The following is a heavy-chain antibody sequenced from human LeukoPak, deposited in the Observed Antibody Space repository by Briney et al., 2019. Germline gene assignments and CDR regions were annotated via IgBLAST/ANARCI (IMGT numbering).Heavy chain of an antibody. Sequence: GGSLRLSCAASGFTFDDYAMHWARQAPGKGLEWVSGISWNSGSIGYADSVKGRFTISRDNAKNSLYLQMNSLRAEDTALYYCAKGSFSSGWYIFDYWGQGTLVTVSS. CDR1: GFTFDDYA. CDR2: ISWNSGSI. V-gene: IGHV3-9*01. D-gene: IGHD6-19*01. J-gene: IGHJ4*02. CDR3: AKGSFSSGWYIFDY.